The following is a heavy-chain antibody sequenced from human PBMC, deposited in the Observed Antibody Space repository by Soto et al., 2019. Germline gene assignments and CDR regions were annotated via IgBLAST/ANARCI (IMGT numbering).Heavy chain of an antibody. CDR3: ARDYYYDSGGYYSSLRAFDI. CDR1: GYTFTSYY. CDR2: INPSGGST. Sequence: ASVKVSCKASGYTFTSYYMHWVRQAPGQGLEWMGIINPSGGSTSYAQKFQGRVTMTRDTSTSTVYMELSSLRSEDTAVYYCARDYYYDSGGYYSSLRAFDIWGQGTMVTVSS. D-gene: IGHD3-22*01. V-gene: IGHV1-46*01. J-gene: IGHJ3*02.